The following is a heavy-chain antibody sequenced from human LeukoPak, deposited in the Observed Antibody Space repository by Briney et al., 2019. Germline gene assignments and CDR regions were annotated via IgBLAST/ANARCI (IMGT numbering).Heavy chain of an antibody. V-gene: IGHV3-74*03. CDR1: ELTFTSQW. Sequence: GGSLRLSCTSSELTFTSQWMHWVRQAPGKGLEWVSRINTDGRSITYADSVKGRFTISRDDAKNTLYLYMNTLRAEDTAVYFCVRGATFRGFDIWGQGTTVIVSS. CDR3: VRGATFRGFDI. CDR2: INTDGRSI. D-gene: IGHD5-24*01. J-gene: IGHJ3*02.